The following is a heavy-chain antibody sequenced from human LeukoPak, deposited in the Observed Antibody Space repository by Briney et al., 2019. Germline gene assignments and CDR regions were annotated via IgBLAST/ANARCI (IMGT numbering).Heavy chain of an antibody. D-gene: IGHD3-9*01. Sequence: ASVKVSCKASGYTFTSYGISWVRQAPGQGLEWMGWISAYNGNTNYAQKLQGRVTMTTDTSTSTAYMGLRSLRSDDTAVYYCARVYPDYDILTGYYRVGNWFDPWGQGTLVTVSS. CDR1: GYTFTSYG. V-gene: IGHV1-18*01. J-gene: IGHJ5*02. CDR3: ARVYPDYDILTGYYRVGNWFDP. CDR2: ISAYNGNT.